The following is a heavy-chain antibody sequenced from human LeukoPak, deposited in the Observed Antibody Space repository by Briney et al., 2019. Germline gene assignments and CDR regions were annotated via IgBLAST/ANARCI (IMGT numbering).Heavy chain of an antibody. CDR2: INTGTGNS. D-gene: IGHD4-17*01. V-gene: IGHV1-3*04. CDR3: ARDTYGDYYFDY. J-gene: IGHJ4*02. CDR1: GYTFTTYA. Sequence: ASVKVSCKASGYTFTTYAMHWVRQAPGQRLEWMGWINTGTGNSKYSQNFQGRVTITRDTSATTAYMELSSLRSEDTAVYYCARDTYGDYYFDYWGQGTLVTASS.